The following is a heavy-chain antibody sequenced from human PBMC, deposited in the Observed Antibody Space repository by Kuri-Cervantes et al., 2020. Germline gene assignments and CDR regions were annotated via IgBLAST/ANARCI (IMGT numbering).Heavy chain of an antibody. D-gene: IGHD3-10*01. J-gene: IGHJ4*02. CDR2: INAGNGNT. V-gene: IGHV1-3*01. Sequence: ASVKVSCKASGYTFTSYAMHWVRQAPGQRLEWMGWINAGNGNTKYSQKFQGRVTITRDTSASTVYMELSSLRSEDTAVYYCARVGHYYGSGSYFDYWGQGTLVTVSS. CDR3: ARVGHYYGSGSYFDY. CDR1: GYTFTSYA.